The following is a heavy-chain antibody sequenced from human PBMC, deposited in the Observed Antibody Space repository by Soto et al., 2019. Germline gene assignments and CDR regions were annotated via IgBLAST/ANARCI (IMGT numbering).Heavy chain of an antibody. J-gene: IGHJ4*02. CDR3: SRGYCTTTSCYYSDY. CDR1: GGTFSSYA. CDR2: SIPILGTT. V-gene: IGHV1-69*01. D-gene: IGHD2-2*01. Sequence: QVQLLQSGAEVRKPGSSVKVSCKASGGTFSSYAITWVRQAPGQGLEWMGGSIPILGTTNYAQRYQGRVTITADESTSTAYMEMGGLRSNDTAVYYCSRGYCTTTSCYYSDYWAQGTRVTVAS.